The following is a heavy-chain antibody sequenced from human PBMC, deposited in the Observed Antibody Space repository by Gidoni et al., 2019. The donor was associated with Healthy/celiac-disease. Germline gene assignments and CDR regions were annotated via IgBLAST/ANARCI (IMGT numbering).Heavy chain of an antibody. CDR3: ASTGRSGAF. CDR1: GGSISSSRYY. D-gene: IGHD3-3*01. Sequence: LQLQESGPGLVKPSETLSLTCTVSGGSISSSRYYWGWIRRPPGQGLEWIGCNYYSGSTYYNPSLKKRVTITVDKSKNQFSLKMRCVAAADAAVYYCASTGRSGAFWGQGTLVTVSS. CDR2: NYYSGST. V-gene: IGHV4-39*01. J-gene: IGHJ4*02.